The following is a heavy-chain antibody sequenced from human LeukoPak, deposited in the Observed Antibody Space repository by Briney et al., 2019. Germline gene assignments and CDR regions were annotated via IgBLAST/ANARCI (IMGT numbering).Heavy chain of an antibody. CDR2: IYYSGST. J-gene: IGHJ4*02. CDR1: GGSISSYY. V-gene: IGHV4-59*01. CDR3: ARASSGYYYVPYFDY. Sequence: SETLSLTCTVSGGSISSYYWSWIRQPPGKGLEWIGYIYYSGSTNYNPSLKSRVTISVDTSKNQFSLKLSSVTAADTAVYYCARASSGYYYVPYFDYWGQGTLVTVSS. D-gene: IGHD3-22*01.